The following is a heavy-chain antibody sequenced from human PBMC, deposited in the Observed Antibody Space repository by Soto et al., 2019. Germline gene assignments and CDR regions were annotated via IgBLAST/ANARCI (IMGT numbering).Heavy chain of an antibody. Sequence: GESLKISCKGSGYSFTSYWIAWVRQMPGKGLECMGIIYPGDSDTRYSPSFQGQVTISVDKSINTAYLQWSSLRAEDTALYYCAKDTGDGYNFRPLDYWGQGTLVTVSS. CDR2: IYPGDSDT. CDR1: GYSFTSYW. V-gene: IGHV5-51*01. J-gene: IGHJ4*02. D-gene: IGHD2-21*01. CDR3: AKDTGDGYNFRPLDY.